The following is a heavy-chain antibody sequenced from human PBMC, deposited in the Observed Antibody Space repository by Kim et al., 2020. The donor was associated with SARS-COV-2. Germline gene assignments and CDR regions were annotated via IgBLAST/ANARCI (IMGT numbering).Heavy chain of an antibody. CDR1: GYSFSSYW. D-gene: IGHD3-22*01. CDR2: IYPGDSDT. CDR3: ARPDSSGQFYDFDN. J-gene: IGHJ4*02. Sequence: GESLKISCKASGYSFSSYWIGWVRQRPGKGLEWMGIIYPGDSDTRYSPSLQGQVTMSADKSITTAYLQWSSLKASDTAMYYCARPDSSGQFYDFDNWGQGTLVTVSS. V-gene: IGHV5-51*01.